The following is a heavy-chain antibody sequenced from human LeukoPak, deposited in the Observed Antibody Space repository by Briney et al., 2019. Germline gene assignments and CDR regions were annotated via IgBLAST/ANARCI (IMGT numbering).Heavy chain of an antibody. CDR1: GFTFSSYS. J-gene: IGHJ3*02. Sequence: GGSLRLPCAASGFTFSSYSMNWVRQAPGKGLEWVSYISSSSSTIYYADSVKGRFTISRDNAKNSLYLQMNSLRAEDTAVYYCARARITMVRGVAPLDAFDIWGQGTMVTVSS. CDR3: ARARITMVRGVAPLDAFDI. CDR2: ISSSSSTI. V-gene: IGHV3-48*01. D-gene: IGHD3-10*01.